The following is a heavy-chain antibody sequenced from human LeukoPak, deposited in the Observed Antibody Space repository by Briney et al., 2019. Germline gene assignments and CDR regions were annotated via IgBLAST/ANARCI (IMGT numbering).Heavy chain of an antibody. D-gene: IGHD3-22*01. Sequence: SETLSLTCTVSGGSISSYYWSWIRQPPGKGLEWIGYIYYSGSTYYNPSLKSRVTISVDTSKNQFSLKLSSVTAADTAVYYCASRFWYDSSGYGYWGQGTLVTVSS. CDR1: GGSISSYY. CDR2: IYYSGST. J-gene: IGHJ4*02. V-gene: IGHV4-30-4*01. CDR3: ASRFWYDSSGYGY.